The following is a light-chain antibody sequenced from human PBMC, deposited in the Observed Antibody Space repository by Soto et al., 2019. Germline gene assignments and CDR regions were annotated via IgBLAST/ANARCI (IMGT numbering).Light chain of an antibody. CDR3: QQYGSSPQT. CDR1: QSVSSSY. J-gene: IGKJ1*01. Sequence: EIVLTQSPGTLSLSPGERATLSCRASQSVSSSYLAWYQQKPGQAPRILIYDASRRATGIPDRFSGSGSGTDFALTISRREPEDFAVYYCQQYGSSPQTCGQGTKVEI. CDR2: DAS. V-gene: IGKV3-20*01.